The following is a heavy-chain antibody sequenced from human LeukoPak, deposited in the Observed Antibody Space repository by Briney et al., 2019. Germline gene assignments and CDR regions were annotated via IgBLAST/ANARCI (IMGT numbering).Heavy chain of an antibody. CDR1: GFTFSSYG. Sequence: GGSLRLSCAASGFTFSSYGMHWVRQAPGKGLEWMAVISYDGSNKYYADSVKGRFTISRDNAKNSLYLQMNSLRAEDTAVYYCARVVDIVAYWFDPWGQGTLVTVSS. J-gene: IGHJ5*02. V-gene: IGHV3-30*03. D-gene: IGHD5-12*01. CDR3: ARVVDIVAYWFDP. CDR2: ISYDGSNK.